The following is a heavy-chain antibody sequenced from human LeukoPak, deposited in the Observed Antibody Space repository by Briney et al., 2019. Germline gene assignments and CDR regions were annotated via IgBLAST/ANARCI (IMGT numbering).Heavy chain of an antibody. V-gene: IGHV4-39*07. CDR2: IYYSGST. CDR3: ARAPDYDILTGYYIGGGYFDY. Sequence: SETLSLTCTVSGGSISSSSYYWGWIRQPPGKWLEWSGSIYYSGSTYYNPSLKSRVTISVDTSKNQFSLKLSSVTAADTAVYYCARAPDYDILTGYYIGGGYFDYWGQGTLVTVSS. CDR1: GGSISSSSYY. D-gene: IGHD3-9*01. J-gene: IGHJ4*02.